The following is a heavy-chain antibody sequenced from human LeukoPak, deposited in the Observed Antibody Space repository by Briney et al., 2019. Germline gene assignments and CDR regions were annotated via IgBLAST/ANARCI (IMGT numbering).Heavy chain of an antibody. V-gene: IGHV3-53*01. CDR2: IYSGGST. J-gene: IGHJ4*02. D-gene: IGHD3-22*01. CDR1: GFTVSSNY. CDR3: ARDHYDSSGSHDC. Sequence: GGSLRLSCAASGFTVSSNYMSWVRQAPGKGLEWVSVIYSGGSTYYADSVKGRFTISRDNSKNTLYLQMNSLRAEDTAVYYCARDHYDSSGSHDCWGQGTLVTASS.